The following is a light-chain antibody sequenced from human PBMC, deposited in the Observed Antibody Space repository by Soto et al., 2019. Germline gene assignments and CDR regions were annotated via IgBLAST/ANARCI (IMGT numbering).Light chain of an antibody. CDR1: KLGDKY. CDR3: QAWDSSTDV. V-gene: IGLV3-1*01. Sequence: SYELTQPPSVSVSQGQTASITCSGDKLGDKYACWYQQKPGQSPVLVIYQDSKRPSGIPERFSGSNSGNTATLTISGTQAMDEADYYCQAWDSSTDVFGTGTKLTVL. CDR2: QDS. J-gene: IGLJ1*01.